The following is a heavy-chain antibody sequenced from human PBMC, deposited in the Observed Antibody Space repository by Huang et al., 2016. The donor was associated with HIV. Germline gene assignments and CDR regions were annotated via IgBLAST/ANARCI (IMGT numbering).Heavy chain of an antibody. CDR2: INHSGST. J-gene: IGHJ6*02. Sequence: GKGLEWIGEINHSGSTNYNPSLKSRVTISVDTSKNQFSLKLSSMTAADMAVYYCARSAVRYFDRGGTRYYGLDVWGQGTTVTVSS. D-gene: IGHD3-9*01. V-gene: IGHV4-34*01. CDR3: ARSAVRYFDRGGTRYYGLDV.